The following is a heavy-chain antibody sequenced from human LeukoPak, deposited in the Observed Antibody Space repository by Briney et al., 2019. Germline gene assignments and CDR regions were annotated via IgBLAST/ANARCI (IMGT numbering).Heavy chain of an antibody. Sequence: SGGSLRLSCAASGFTFSDYYMSWIRQAPGKGLEWVSYISSSGSTIYYADSVKGRFTISRDNAKNSLYLQMNSLRAEDTAVYYCARDVGQLEGYYYYYYMDVWGKGTTVTISS. V-gene: IGHV3-11*01. CDR3: ARDVGQLEGYYYYYYMDV. CDR2: ISSSGSTI. D-gene: IGHD1-1*01. J-gene: IGHJ6*03. CDR1: GFTFSDYY.